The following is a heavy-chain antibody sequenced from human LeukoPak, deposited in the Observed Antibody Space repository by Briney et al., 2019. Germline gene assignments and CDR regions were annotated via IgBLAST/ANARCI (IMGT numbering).Heavy chain of an antibody. Sequence: PGGSLRLSCSASGFTFSSYAMHWVRQAPGRGLEYVSAISSNGGSTYYADSVKGRFTISRDNSKNTLYMQMNSLRAEDTAVYYCAKAGRYCSGGNCYSGRSSWFDPWGQGTLVTVSS. CDR2: ISSNGGST. V-gene: IGHV3-64*04. J-gene: IGHJ5*02. CDR1: GFTFSSYA. CDR3: AKAGRYCSGGNCYSGRSSWFDP. D-gene: IGHD2-15*01.